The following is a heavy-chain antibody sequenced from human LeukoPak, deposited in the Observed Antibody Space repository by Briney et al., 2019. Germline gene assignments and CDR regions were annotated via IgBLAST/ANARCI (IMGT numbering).Heavy chain of an antibody. D-gene: IGHD3-10*01. CDR2: INHSGDT. CDR1: GDYLSSYY. Sequence: MASETLSLTCAVYGDYLSSYYWSWVRQPPGRGLEWIGEINHSGDTNYTPSLESRVTISVDTSQNQICLKLGSVTVADTAVYYCASGRGGSIRNGMDVWGQGTTVTVSS. J-gene: IGHJ6*02. CDR3: ASGRGGSIRNGMDV. V-gene: IGHV4-34*01.